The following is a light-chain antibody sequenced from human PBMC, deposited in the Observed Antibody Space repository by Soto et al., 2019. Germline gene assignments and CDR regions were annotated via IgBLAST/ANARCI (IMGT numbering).Light chain of an antibody. J-gene: IGKJ4*01. V-gene: IGKV1-5*01. Sequence: DIPMTQSPSILSASVGDRVTMTCRASESIRSWWAWYQQKPGKAPKLLIYDAYGLESGVPSRFSGRRSGTEFTLTIAGLQPEDFATDYCQHYESYSPLTFDGGTKVEIK. CDR2: DAY. CDR3: QHYESYSPLT. CDR1: ESIRSW.